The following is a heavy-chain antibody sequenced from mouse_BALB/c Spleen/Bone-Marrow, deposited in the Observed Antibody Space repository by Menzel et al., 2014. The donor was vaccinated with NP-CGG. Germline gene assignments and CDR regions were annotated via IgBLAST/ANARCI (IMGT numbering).Heavy chain of an antibody. Sequence: VKLMESGAELAKPGASVKMSCKASGYTFTSYWMHWVKQRPGQGLGWIGYINPSTGYTDYNQKFNDKATLTADKSSSTAYMQLSSLTSKDSAVYYCARGNPLYAMDYWGQGTSVTVSS. CDR2: INPSTGYT. D-gene: IGHD2-1*01. CDR3: ARGNPLYAMDY. J-gene: IGHJ4*01. CDR1: GYTFTSYW. V-gene: IGHV1-7*01.